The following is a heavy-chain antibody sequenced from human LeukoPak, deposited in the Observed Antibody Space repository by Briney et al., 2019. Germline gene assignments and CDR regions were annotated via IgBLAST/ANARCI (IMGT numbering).Heavy chain of an antibody. CDR2: IHYSGST. V-gene: IGHV4-39*07. Sequence: SETLSLTCTVSGGSISSGSYYWGWIRQPPGKGLEWIGSIHYSGSTYYNPSLKSRVTISVDTNQSSLKLTSVTAADTAMYYCARRTRSSSSGFDYWGQGTLVTVSS. J-gene: IGHJ4*02. CDR3: ARRTRSSSSGFDY. D-gene: IGHD6-6*01. CDR1: GGSISSGSYY.